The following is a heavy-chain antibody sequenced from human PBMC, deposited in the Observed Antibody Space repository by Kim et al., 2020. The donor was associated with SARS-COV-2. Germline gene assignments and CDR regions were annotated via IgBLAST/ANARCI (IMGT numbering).Heavy chain of an antibody. CDR3: ARFEGYGMDV. CDR2: SYI. Sequence: SYIYYGGSAKGRFTISRDNAKSSLFLQMNSRRVEDTGVYYCARFEGYGMDVWGQGTTVTVSS. J-gene: IGHJ6*02. D-gene: IGHD3-9*01. V-gene: IGHV3-21*01.